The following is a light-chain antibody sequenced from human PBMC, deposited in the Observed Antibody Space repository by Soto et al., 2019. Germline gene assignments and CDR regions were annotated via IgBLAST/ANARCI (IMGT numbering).Light chain of an antibody. J-gene: IGKJ5*01. CDR3: QVRTNWSIA. CDR1: QSFISY. CDR2: DAS. V-gene: IGKV3-11*01. Sequence: EIVLTQSPATLSSFPGERVTLSCRASQSFISYLAWYQQKPGQAPRLLIYDASNRATGIPARFSGTGSGTDFTLTINNLEPEDFAVYYCQVRTNWSIAFGRGTRLEIK.